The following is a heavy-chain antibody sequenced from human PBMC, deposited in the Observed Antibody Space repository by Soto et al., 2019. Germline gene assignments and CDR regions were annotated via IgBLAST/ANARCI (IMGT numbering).Heavy chain of an antibody. CDR3: ARWGAVTSGSHYYYYGMDV. D-gene: IGHD4-4*01. V-gene: IGHV1-69*06. Sequence: SVKVSFKASGGTYSSYAISGVRQAPGQGLEGMGGIIPIFGTANYAQKFQGRVTITADKSTRTAYMELSSLRSEDTAVYYCARWGAVTSGSHYYYYGMDVWGQGTTVTVSS. CDR1: GGTYSSYA. CDR2: IIPIFGTA. J-gene: IGHJ6*02.